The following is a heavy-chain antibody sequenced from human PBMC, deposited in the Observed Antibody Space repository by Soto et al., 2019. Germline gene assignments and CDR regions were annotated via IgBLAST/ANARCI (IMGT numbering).Heavy chain of an antibody. J-gene: IGHJ6*02. CDR2: ISGRGTTT. V-gene: IGHV3-48*02. Sequence: EVRLVESGGGFVQPGGSLRLSCEASGFSFSSYTMNWVRQAPGKGLEWVSFISGRGTTTYYADSVKGRFTVSRDNAKNSLYLEVTSLRDEDTAVYYCARLGYCSSVTCKYYFYCYGMDVWGQGTTVTVSS. D-gene: IGHD2-2*01. CDR1: GFSFSSYT. CDR3: ARLGYCSSVTCKYYFYCYGMDV.